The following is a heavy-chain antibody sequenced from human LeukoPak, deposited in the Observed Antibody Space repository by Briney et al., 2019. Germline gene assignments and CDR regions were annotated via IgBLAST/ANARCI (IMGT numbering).Heavy chain of an antibody. J-gene: IGHJ5*02. CDR3: ARAAFDFWSGYSTNWFDP. D-gene: IGHD3-3*01. CDR2: IYYSGST. CDR1: GGSISSGDYY. V-gene: IGHV4-61*08. Sequence: KPSETLSLTCTVSGGSISSGDYYWSGIRQPPGKGLEWIGYIYYSGSTNYNPSLKSRVTISVDTSKNQFSLKLSSVTAADTAVYYCARAAFDFWSGYSTNWFDPWGQGTLVTVSS.